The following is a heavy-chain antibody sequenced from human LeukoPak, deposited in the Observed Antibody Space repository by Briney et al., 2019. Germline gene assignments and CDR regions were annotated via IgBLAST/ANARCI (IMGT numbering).Heavy chain of an antibody. CDR1: EFTFSDRY. J-gene: IGHJ4*02. CDR3: VTESAWLFDY. D-gene: IGHD5-12*01. CDR2: ISPNADII. V-gene: IGHV3-11*04. Sequence: GGSLRLSCVAGEFTFSDRYMSWIRQAPGKGMEWVAYISPNADIIHYADSVKGRFTISRDNAKNALFLQVNSLRDEDTALYHCVTESAWLFDYWGQGTLVTVSS.